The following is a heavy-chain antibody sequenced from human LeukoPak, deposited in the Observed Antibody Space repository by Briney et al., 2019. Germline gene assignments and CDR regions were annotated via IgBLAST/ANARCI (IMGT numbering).Heavy chain of an antibody. J-gene: IGHJ1*01. D-gene: IGHD5-24*01. CDR2: IYYSGST. Sequence: SQTLSLTCTVSGGSISSGGYYWSWIRQHPGQGLEWIGYIYYSGSTSYNPSLKGRVTILLDTSKNQFSLKLSSVTAAVTAVYYCATYNRDGYNFAFQHWGQGTLVTVSS. CDR3: ATYNRDGYNFAFQH. V-gene: IGHV4-31*03. CDR1: GGSISSGGYY.